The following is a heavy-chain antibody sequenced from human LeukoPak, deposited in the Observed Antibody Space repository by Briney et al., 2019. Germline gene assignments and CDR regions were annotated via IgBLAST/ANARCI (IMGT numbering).Heavy chain of an antibody. V-gene: IGHV3-15*01. J-gene: IGHJ4*02. CDR3: SAYYNGRGDY. CDR1: GVTFSNAW. Sequence: GGSLRLSCAASGVTFSNAWMTWVRQAPGRGLEWVGRSISRSEGVTTEYAAPVKGRFTISRDDSRNTVYLQMNSLKIEDTAVYYCSAYYNGRGDYWGQGTLVTVSP. D-gene: IGHD3-10*01. CDR2: SISRSEGVTT.